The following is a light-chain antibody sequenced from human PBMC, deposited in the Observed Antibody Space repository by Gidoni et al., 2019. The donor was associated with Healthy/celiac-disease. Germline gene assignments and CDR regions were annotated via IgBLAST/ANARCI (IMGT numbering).Light chain of an antibody. V-gene: IGKV4-1*01. CDR2: WAS. Sequence: DIVMTESPDPLAVSLGERATINCKSSQSVLYSSNNKNYLAWYQQKPGQPPKLLIYWASTRESVVPDLFSGSGSGTDFTLTIRSLQAEDVAVYYCQQYYSTPYTFGQGTKLEIK. J-gene: IGKJ2*01. CDR3: QQYYSTPYT. CDR1: QSVLYSSNNKNY.